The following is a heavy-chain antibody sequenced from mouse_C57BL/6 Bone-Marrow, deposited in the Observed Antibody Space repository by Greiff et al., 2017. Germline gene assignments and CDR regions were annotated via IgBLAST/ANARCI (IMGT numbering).Heavy chain of an antibody. J-gene: IGHJ2*01. D-gene: IGHD1-1*01. V-gene: IGHV1-26*01. CDR1: GYTFTDYY. Sequence: EVQLQQSGPELVKPGASVKISCKASGYTFTDYYMNWVKQSPGKSLEWIGDINPNNGGTSYNQKLKGKATLTVDKSSSTAYMELRSLTSADSAVYYCARDYYGSSWYFDYWGQGTILTVSS. CDR2: INPNNGGT. CDR3: ARDYYGSSWYFDY.